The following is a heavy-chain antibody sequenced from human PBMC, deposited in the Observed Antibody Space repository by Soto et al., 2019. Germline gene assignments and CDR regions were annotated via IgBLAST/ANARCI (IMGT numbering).Heavy chain of an antibody. Sequence: ASVKVSCKASGYTFASYAISWMRQAPGQGLEWMGIINPSGGSTSYAQKFQGRVTMTRDTSTSTVYMELSSLRSEDTAVYYCARGGIVVVVAATWGNAFDIWGQGTMVTVS. V-gene: IGHV1-46*03. CDR3: ARGGIVVVVAATWGNAFDI. CDR2: INPSGGST. CDR1: GYTFASYA. D-gene: IGHD2-15*01. J-gene: IGHJ3*02.